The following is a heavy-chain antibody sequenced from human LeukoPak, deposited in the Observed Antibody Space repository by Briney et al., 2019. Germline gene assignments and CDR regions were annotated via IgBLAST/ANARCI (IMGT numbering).Heavy chain of an antibody. CDR1: GITFTNAW. J-gene: IGHJ5*02. CDR2: VETKGDGGAA. Sequence: GGSLRLSCAASGITFTNAWLTWVRQAPGKGLEWVGRVETKGDGGAADYAAPVKGRFTISRDDSTKTLYLQMNSLKTEDTAVYYCTTDRMIYATNWAVSWFDPWGQGTLVTVSS. CDR3: TTDRMIYATNWAVSWFDP. D-gene: IGHD2-8*01. V-gene: IGHV3-15*04.